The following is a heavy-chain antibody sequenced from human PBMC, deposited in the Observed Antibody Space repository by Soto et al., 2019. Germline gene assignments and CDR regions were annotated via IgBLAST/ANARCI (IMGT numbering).Heavy chain of an antibody. CDR1: GYTFTSYG. J-gene: IGHJ3*02. Sequence: ASVKVSCKASGYTFTSYGISWVRQAPGQGLEWMGWISAYNGNTNYAQKLQGRVTMTTDTSTSTAYMELRSLRSDDTAVYYCARTSDLVTMVRGVSMRGSDAFDIWGQGTMVTVSS. CDR3: ARTSDLVTMVRGVSMRGSDAFDI. V-gene: IGHV1-18*01. D-gene: IGHD3-10*01. CDR2: ISAYNGNT.